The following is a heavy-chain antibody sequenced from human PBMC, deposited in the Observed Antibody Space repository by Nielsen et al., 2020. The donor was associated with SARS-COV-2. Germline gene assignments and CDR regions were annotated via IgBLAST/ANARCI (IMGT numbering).Heavy chain of an antibody. D-gene: IGHD2-8*01. CDR3: AREGDCTNGICYIRGMDV. CDR1: GDSISSYY. Sequence: SETLSLTCSVSGDSISSYYWNWIRQPPGKGLEWIGFTYHSGSTNYNPSLKSRVTISVDRSKNQFSLKLTSVTAADTAVYYCAREGDCTNGICYIRGMDVWGKGTTVTVAS. CDR2: TYHSGST. J-gene: IGHJ6*03. V-gene: IGHV4-59*01.